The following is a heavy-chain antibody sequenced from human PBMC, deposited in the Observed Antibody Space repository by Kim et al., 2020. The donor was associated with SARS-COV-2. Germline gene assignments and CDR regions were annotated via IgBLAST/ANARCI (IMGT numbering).Heavy chain of an antibody. Sequence: SETLSLTCTVSGGSISSSSYYWGWIRQPPGKGLEWIGSIYYSGSTYYNPSLKSRVTISVDTSKNQFSLKLSSVTAADTAVYYCARSGGTYYDILTGYYERGDLDYWGQGTLVTVSS. V-gene: IGHV4-39*01. CDR3: ARSGGTYYDILTGYYERGDLDY. J-gene: IGHJ4*02. CDR1: GGSISSSSYY. D-gene: IGHD3-9*01. CDR2: IYYSGST.